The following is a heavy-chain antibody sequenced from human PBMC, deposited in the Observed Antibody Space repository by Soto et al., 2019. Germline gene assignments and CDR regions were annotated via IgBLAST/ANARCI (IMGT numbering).Heavy chain of an antibody. CDR3: ASSGGYSYVGTPTLDY. Sequence: SETLSLTCTVSGGSISSGDYYWSWIRQPPGKGLEWIGYIYYSGSTYYNPSLKSRVTISVDTSKNQFSLKLSSVTAADTAVYYCASSGGYSYVGTPTLDYWGQGTLVTVSS. CDR1: GGSISSGDYY. V-gene: IGHV4-30-4*01. J-gene: IGHJ4*02. D-gene: IGHD5-18*01. CDR2: IYYSGST.